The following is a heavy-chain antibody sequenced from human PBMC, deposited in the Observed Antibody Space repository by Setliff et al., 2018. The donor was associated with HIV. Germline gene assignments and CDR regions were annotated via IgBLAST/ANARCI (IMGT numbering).Heavy chain of an antibody. CDR2: IYSGGIT. CDR3: ARFVLVWFDVSRSGMQDPYVFDN. V-gene: IGHV4-59*12. Sequence: SETLSLTCAVSGGSISSAYWSWVRQPPGKGLEWIGYIYSGGITKYNPSLKSRVTISVDTSKSQFSLKLTSVTAADTAVYFCARFVLVWFDVSRSGMQDPYVFDNWGQGILVTVSS. D-gene: IGHD3-10*01. J-gene: IGHJ4*02. CDR1: GGSISSAY.